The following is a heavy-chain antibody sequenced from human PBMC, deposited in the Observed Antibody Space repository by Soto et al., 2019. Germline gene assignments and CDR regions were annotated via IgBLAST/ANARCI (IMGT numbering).Heavy chain of an antibody. Sequence: ASVKVSCKASGYTFTSYYMRWVRQAPGQGLEWMGIINPSGGSTSYAQKFQGRVTMTTDTSTSTAYMELSSLRSEDTAVYYCARAPPSGRVDPWGQGTLVTVSS. J-gene: IGHJ5*02. D-gene: IGHD3-3*01. CDR1: GYTFTSYY. CDR2: INPSGGST. V-gene: IGHV1-46*01. CDR3: ARAPPSGRVDP.